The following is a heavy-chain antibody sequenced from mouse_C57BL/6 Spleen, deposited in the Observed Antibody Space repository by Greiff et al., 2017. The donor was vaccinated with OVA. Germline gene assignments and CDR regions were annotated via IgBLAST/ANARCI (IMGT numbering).Heavy chain of an antibody. CDR1: GYAFSSSW. Sequence: QVQLQQSGPELVKPGASVKISCKASGYAFSSSWMNWVKQRPGKGLEWIGRIYPGDGDTNYNGKFQGKATLTADKSSSTAYMQLSSLTSEDSAVYFCANYYGSSQYYFDYWGQGTTLTVSS. J-gene: IGHJ2*01. V-gene: IGHV1-82*01. CDR2: IYPGDGDT. D-gene: IGHD1-1*01. CDR3: ANYYGSSQYYFDY.